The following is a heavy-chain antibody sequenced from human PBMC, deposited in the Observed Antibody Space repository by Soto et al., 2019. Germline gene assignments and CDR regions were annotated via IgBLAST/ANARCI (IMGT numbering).Heavy chain of an antibody. V-gene: IGHV4-38-2*02. Sequence: ASETLSLTCTVSGYSISSHYYWGWIRQPPGKGLEWIGSFYHSGRTYYNPSLKSRVTTSVDTSENQFSLKLSSVTAADTAVYYCARGGEALPGAFDSWGQGTLVTVSS. D-gene: IGHD1-26*01. CDR1: GYSISSHYY. CDR3: ARGGEALPGAFDS. CDR2: FYHSGRT. J-gene: IGHJ4*02.